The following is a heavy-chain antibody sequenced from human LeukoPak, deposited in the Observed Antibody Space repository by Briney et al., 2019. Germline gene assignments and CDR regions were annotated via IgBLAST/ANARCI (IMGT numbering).Heavy chain of an antibody. CDR3: AKDLYGSGWYNYFDP. Sequence: GRSLRLSCAASGFSCSNHGMPWVRQAPGKGLEWVAMISYNGNSQQYVDSVKGRFTISRDTSKNTVYLQMSSLRPEDSAMYYCAKDLYGSGWYNYFDPWGQGTLVTVSS. CDR2: ISYNGNSQ. V-gene: IGHV3-30*18. D-gene: IGHD6-19*01. CDR1: GFSCSNHG. J-gene: IGHJ5*02.